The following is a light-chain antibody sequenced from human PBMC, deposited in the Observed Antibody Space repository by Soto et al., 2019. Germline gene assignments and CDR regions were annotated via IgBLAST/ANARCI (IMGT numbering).Light chain of an antibody. CDR1: QSVSSSY. CDR2: AAS. J-gene: IGKJ2*01. CDR3: QQYGTSLPFT. Sequence: ELVLTQSPGTLSLSPGERATLYCRASQSVSSSYLAWYQQKPGQAPRLLIYAASSRATGIPDRFNGSGSGTDFTLTISRLEPEDFAVYFCQQYGTSLPFTFGQGTKVDIK. V-gene: IGKV3-20*01.